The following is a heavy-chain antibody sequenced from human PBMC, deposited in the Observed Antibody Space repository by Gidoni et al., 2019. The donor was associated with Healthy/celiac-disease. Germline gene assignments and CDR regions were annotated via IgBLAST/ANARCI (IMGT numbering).Heavy chain of an antibody. CDR2: ISSSSSYI. D-gene: IGHD3-10*01. Sequence: VKLVESGGGLVKPGGSLRLSCEASGFTFSSYSMNWVRQATGKGLDWLSSISSSSSYIYYADSVKGRFTISRDNAKNSLYLQMNSLRAEDTAVYYCARDFEIGSDALDIWGQGTMVTVSS. CDR1: GFTFSSYS. V-gene: IGHV3-21*01. CDR3: ARDFEIGSDALDI. J-gene: IGHJ3*02.